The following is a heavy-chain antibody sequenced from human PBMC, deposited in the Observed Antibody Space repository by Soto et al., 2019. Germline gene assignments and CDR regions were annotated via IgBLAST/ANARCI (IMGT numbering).Heavy chain of an antibody. Sequence: GASVKVSCKASGYTFTSHYIPWVRQAPGQGLEWVGLINPSVGTTSYAQKFQGRVTMTRDTSTSTVYMELSSLRSEDTAVYYCARDHRTQYDSKGYYGMDVWGQGTAVTVSS. CDR2: INPSVGTT. V-gene: IGHV1-46*01. CDR3: ARDHRTQYDSKGYYGMDV. CDR1: GYTFTSHY. J-gene: IGHJ6*02. D-gene: IGHD3-3*01.